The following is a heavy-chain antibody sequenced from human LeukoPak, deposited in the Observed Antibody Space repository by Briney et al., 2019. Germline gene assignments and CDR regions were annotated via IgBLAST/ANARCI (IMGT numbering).Heavy chain of an antibody. J-gene: IGHJ3*02. V-gene: IGHV4-59*01. Sequence: SETLSLTCTVSGGSISSYHWSWIRQPPGKGLEWVGYIYYSGSTNYNPSLKSRVTISVDTSKNQFSLKLSSVTAADTAVYYCARYNGYNLGAFDIWGQGTMVTVSS. CDR3: ARYNGYNLGAFDI. D-gene: IGHD5-24*01. CDR2: IYYSGST. CDR1: GGSISSYH.